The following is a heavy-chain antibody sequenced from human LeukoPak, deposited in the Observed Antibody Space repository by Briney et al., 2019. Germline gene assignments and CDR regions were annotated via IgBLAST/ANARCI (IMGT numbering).Heavy chain of an antibody. Sequence: SETLSLTCTVSGGSISSSSYYWGWIRQPPGKGLEWIGSIYYSGSTNYNPSLKSRVTISVDTSKNQFSLKLSSVTAADTAVYYCARLRDYYDSSGYSPGAYYFDYWGQGTLVTVSS. J-gene: IGHJ4*02. CDR3: ARLRDYYDSSGYSPGAYYFDY. CDR2: IYYSGST. D-gene: IGHD3-22*01. CDR1: GGSISSSSYY. V-gene: IGHV4-39*07.